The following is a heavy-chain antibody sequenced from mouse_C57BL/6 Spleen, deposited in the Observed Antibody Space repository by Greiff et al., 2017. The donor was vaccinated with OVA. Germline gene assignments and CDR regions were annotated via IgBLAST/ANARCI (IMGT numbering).Heavy chain of an antibody. Sequence: QVQLKQSGTELVKPGASVKLSCKASGYTFTSYWMHWVKQRPGQGLEWIGNINPSNGGTNYNEKFKSKATLTVDKSSSTAYMQLSSLTSEDSAVYYCARLGTTVVPYYFDYWGQGTTLTVSS. D-gene: IGHD1-1*01. CDR3: ARLGTTVVPYYFDY. CDR2: INPSNGGT. CDR1: GYTFTSYW. V-gene: IGHV1-53*01. J-gene: IGHJ2*01.